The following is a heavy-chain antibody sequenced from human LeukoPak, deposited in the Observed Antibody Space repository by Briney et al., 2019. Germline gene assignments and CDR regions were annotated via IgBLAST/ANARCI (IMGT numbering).Heavy chain of an antibody. CDR3: ARLTVTTGVGAFDI. D-gene: IGHD4-17*01. CDR1: GFTFSRYA. CDR2: ISGSGDST. V-gene: IGHV3-23*01. J-gene: IGHJ3*02. Sequence: GGSLRLSCAASGFTFSRYAMSWVRQAPGKGLEWVSAISGSGDSTYYADSVKGRFTISRDNAKNSLYLQMNSLRAEDTAVYYCARLTVTTGVGAFDIWGQGTMVTVSS.